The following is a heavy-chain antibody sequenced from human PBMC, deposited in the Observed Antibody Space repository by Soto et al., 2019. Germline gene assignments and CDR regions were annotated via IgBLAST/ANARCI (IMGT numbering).Heavy chain of an antibody. CDR3: ARGRSSVPDRRGIGYYGLDV. J-gene: IGHJ6*02. CDR1: GGSFSGYY. D-gene: IGHD6-6*01. V-gene: IGHV4-34*01. CDR2: VNDSGIT. Sequence: QVQLQQWGADVLKPSETLSLTCVVNGGSFSGYYWSWIRQSPGKGLEWIGEVNDSGITDSNPSLERRVTIAVDMSNNKFSLNLNAVTAADSAVYHCARGRSSVPDRRGIGYYGLDVWGQGTTVTVSS.